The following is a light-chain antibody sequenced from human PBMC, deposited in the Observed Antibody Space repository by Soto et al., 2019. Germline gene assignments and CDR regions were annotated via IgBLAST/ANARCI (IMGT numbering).Light chain of an antibody. CDR1: TGAVTSGHY. V-gene: IGLV7-46*01. Sequence: QTVVTQEPSLTVSPGGTVTLTCGSSTGAVTSGHYPYWVQQKPCQVPRTLIYDTSNKHSWTPARFSGSLLGGKAALTLSGAQPEDEAEYYCLLSYSGARARVFGGGTKLTVL. J-gene: IGLJ3*02. CDR3: LLSYSGARARV. CDR2: DTS.